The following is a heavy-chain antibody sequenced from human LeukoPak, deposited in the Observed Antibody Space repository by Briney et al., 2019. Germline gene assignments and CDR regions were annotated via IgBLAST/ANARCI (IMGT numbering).Heavy chain of an antibody. CDR2: IYHSGST. Sequence: SETLSLTCTVSGYSISSGYYWGWIRQPPGKGLEWIGSIYHSGSTYYNPSLKSRVTISVDTSKNQFSLKLSSVTAADTAVYYCAGNGGYYDSSGYYYDYWGQGTLVTVSS. V-gene: IGHV4-38-2*02. D-gene: IGHD3-22*01. CDR1: GYSISSGYY. J-gene: IGHJ4*02. CDR3: AGNGGYYDSSGYYYDY.